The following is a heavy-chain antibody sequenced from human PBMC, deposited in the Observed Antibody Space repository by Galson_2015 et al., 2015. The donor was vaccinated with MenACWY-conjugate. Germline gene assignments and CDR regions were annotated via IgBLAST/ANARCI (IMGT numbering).Heavy chain of an antibody. CDR2: ISGPGDAT. CDR1: GFTVSSNY. Sequence: SLRLSCAASGFTVSSNYMSWVRQAPGKGLEWVSAISGPGDATYYTDSVKGRFTISRDNSKNTLYLQINSLRAEDTAMYFCARSTYGHHNFDYWGQGTLVTVSS. J-gene: IGHJ4*02. CDR3: ARSTYGHHNFDY. D-gene: IGHD4-17*01. V-gene: IGHV3-23*01.